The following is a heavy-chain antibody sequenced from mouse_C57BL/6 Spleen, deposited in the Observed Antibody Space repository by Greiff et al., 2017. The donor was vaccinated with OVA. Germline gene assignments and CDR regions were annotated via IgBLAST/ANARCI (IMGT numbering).Heavy chain of an antibody. Sequence: VQLQQPGAELVKPGASVKMSCKASGYTFTSYWITWVKQRPGPGLEWIGDIYPGSGSTNYNEKFKSKATLTVDTSSSTAYMQLSSLTSEDSAVYYCARRETRGYYFDYWGQGTTLTVSS. CDR2: IYPGSGST. CDR1: GYTFTSYW. V-gene: IGHV1-55*01. CDR3: ARRETRGYYFDY. J-gene: IGHJ2*01. D-gene: IGHD3-1*01.